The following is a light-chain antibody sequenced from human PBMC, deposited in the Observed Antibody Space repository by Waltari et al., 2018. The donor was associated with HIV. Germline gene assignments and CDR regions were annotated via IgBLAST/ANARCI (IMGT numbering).Light chain of an antibody. Sequence: EIVLTQSPGTLSLSPGERATLSCRASQSVSNNYLAWYQQKPGQAPRLLIYGASSRATGIPDRFSGSGSGTDFTLTISRLKPEDFAVYYCQQYGRSLWTFGQGTKVEIK. CDR3: QQYGRSLWT. V-gene: IGKV3-20*01. CDR2: GAS. CDR1: QSVSNNY. J-gene: IGKJ1*01.